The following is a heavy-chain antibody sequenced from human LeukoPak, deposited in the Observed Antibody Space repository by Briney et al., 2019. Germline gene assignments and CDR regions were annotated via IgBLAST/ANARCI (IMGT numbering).Heavy chain of an antibody. J-gene: IGHJ4*02. V-gene: IGHV1-2*02. CDR2: INPNSGGT. CDR3: ATLLGGGYCSDSSCRYYFDY. Sequence: ASVKVSCKASGYTFTGYYMHWVRQAPGQGLEWMGWINPNSGGTNYAQKFSGRVTMTRDTSISTAYMELSRLRSADTAVYYSATLLGGGYCSDSSCRYYFDYWGQGNLVTVSS. D-gene: IGHD2-15*01. CDR1: GYTFTGYY.